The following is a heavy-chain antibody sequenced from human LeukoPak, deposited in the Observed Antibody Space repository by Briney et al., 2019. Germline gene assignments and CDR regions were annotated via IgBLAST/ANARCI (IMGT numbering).Heavy chain of an antibody. J-gene: IGHJ4*02. CDR3: ARELRFLEWLFDY. CDR1: GFTFSSSW. V-gene: IGHV3-7*01. CDR2: IKQDGSEK. D-gene: IGHD3-3*01. Sequence: PGGSLRLSCAASGFTFSSSWMSWVRQAPGKGLEWVANIKQDGSEKYYVDSVKGRFTISRDNAKNSLYLQMNSLRAEDTAVYYCARELRFLEWLFDYWGQGTLVTVSS.